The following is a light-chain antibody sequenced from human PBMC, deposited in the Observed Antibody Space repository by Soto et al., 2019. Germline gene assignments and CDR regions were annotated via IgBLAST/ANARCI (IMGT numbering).Light chain of an antibody. J-gene: IGKJ3*01. CDR1: QSISSK. CDR3: HQYGSSPFT. CDR2: HAS. Sequence: DTVLTQSPGTLSLSPGERATLSCRASQSISSKLAWYQQKPGQAPRLLIFHASTRATGIPDRFSGSGSGTDFTLTVSRLEPEDSAVYYCHQYGSSPFTLGPGTKVDIK. V-gene: IGKV3-20*01.